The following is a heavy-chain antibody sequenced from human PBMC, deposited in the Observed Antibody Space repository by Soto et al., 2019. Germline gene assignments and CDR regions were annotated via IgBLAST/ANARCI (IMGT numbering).Heavy chain of an antibody. Sequence: SETLSLTCAVSGGSSSSSNWWSWVRQPPGKGLEWIGEIYHSGSTNYNPSLKSRVTISVDKSKNQFSLKLSSVTAADTAVYYCARVVGGYYYGMDVWGQGTTVTAP. D-gene: IGHD2-2*01. V-gene: IGHV4-4*02. CDR2: IYHSGST. CDR1: GGSSSSSNW. J-gene: IGHJ6*02. CDR3: ARVVGGYYYGMDV.